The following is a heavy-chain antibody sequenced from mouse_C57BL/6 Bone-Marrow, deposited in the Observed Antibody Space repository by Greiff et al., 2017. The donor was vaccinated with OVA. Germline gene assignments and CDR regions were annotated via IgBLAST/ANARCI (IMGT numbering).Heavy chain of an antibody. Sequence: QVQLQQSGPGLVAPSQSLSITCTVSGFSLTSYGVHWVRQPPGKGLEWLVVIWSDGSTTYNSALKSRLSISKDNTKSQVFLKMNSLQTDDTAMYYCARHRDGSSSYAMDYWGQGTSVTVSS. CDR2: IWSDGST. CDR3: ARHRDGSSSYAMDY. D-gene: IGHD1-1*01. J-gene: IGHJ4*01. V-gene: IGHV2-6-1*01. CDR1: GFSLTSYG.